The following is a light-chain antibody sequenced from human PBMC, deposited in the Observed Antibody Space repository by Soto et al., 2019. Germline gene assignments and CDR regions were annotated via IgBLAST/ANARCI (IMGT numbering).Light chain of an antibody. CDR1: KNDIGSSDY. CDR2: EVS. CDR3: SSSTRSNTLV. J-gene: IGLJ3*02. Sequence: QSALTQPASVSASPGQSITISCTGGKNDIGSSDYVSWYQQHPGKAPKLIIYEVSNRPSGTSDRFSGSKSGNTASLTISGLQADDEADYYCSSSTRSNTLVFGGGTKLTVL. V-gene: IGLV2-14*01.